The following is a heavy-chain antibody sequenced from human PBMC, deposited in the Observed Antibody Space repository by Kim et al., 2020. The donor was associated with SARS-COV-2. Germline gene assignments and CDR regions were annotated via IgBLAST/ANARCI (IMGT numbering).Heavy chain of an antibody. D-gene: IGHD3-3*01. CDR1: GFTFSNYG. CDR3: AGGITTFAC. J-gene: IGHJ4*03. CDR2: ITAGGST. Sequence: GGSLRLSCAASGFTFSNYGMSWVRQAPGMGLEWVSTITAGGSTYYSDSFEDRCTISRDNSTNTPHLQMDILRAEDTAAFYCAGGITTFACFGDGSLVTAS. V-gene: IGHV3-23*01.